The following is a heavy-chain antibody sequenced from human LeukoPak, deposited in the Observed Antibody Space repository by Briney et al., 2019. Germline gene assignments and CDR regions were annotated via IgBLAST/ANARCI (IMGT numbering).Heavy chain of an antibody. CDR1: GVSFSGYY. CDR3: ARKLYYYDSSGYITNYSYWFDP. V-gene: IGHV4-34*01. D-gene: IGHD3-22*01. CDR2: INHSGST. Sequence: DPSETLSLTCAVYGVSFSGYYWSWIRQPPGKGLEWIGEINHSGSTNYNPSLKSRVTISVDTSKNQFSLKLSSVTAADTAVYYCARKLYYYDSSGYITNYSYWFDPWGQGTLVTVSS. J-gene: IGHJ5*02.